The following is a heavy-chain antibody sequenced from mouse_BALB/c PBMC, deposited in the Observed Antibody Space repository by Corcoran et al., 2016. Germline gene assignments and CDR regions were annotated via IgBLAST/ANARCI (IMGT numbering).Heavy chain of an antibody. J-gene: IGHJ4*01. CDR2: IWCEDYT. CDR3: ARRDPDAIDY. V-gene: IGHV8-8*01. CDR1: GFSLSTTGMG. Sequence: QVTLKEAGPGILKPSQTLSLTCSFSGFSLSTTGMGVGGIRQPSVKSLEWLAHIWCEDYTYYNPSLKSQLTSSKDTSRNQVFRKIASVDTADTATYYCARRDPDAIDYWCQGSSVTVSS.